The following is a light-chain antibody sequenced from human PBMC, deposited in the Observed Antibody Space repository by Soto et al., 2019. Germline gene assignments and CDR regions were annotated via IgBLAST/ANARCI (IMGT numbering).Light chain of an antibody. CDR1: SSDVGGYNY. V-gene: IGLV2-8*01. CDR3: SSYAGSNNFV. J-gene: IGLJ1*01. CDR2: EVS. Sequence: QSALTQPPSASGSPGQSVTISCTGTSSDVGGYNYVSWYQQHPGKAPKLMIYEVSKRPSGVTDRFSGYKSGNTASLTVSGLQAEDEADYYCSSYAGSNNFVFGTGTKVTVL.